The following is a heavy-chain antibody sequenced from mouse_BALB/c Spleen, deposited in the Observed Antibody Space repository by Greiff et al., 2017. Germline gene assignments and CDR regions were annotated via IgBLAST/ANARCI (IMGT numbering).Heavy chain of an antibody. J-gene: IGHJ4*01. V-gene: IGHV1S135*01. CDR2: IDPYNGGT. CDR1: GYSFTGYN. CDR3: ARSTLLWAMVY. D-gene: IGHD2-10*01. Sequence: VQLQQSGPELGKPGASVKISCKASGYSFTGYNMYWVKQSHRKSLEWIGYIDPYNGGTSYNQKSKGKATLTVDKSSSTAYMHLNSLTSEDSAIYYCARSTLLWAMVYWGQGTSVTVSS.